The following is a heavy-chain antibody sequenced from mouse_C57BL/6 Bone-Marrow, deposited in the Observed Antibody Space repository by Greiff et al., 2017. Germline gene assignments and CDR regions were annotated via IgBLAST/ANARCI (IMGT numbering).Heavy chain of an antibody. Sequence: VQLVESGGGLVKPGGSLKLSCAASGFTFSDYGMHWVRQAPEKGLEWVAYISSGSSTIYYADTVKGRFTISRDNAKNTLFLQMTSLRSEDTAMYYCARPHYGSSYYFDYWGQGTTLTVSS. J-gene: IGHJ2*01. CDR1: GFTFSDYG. V-gene: IGHV5-17*01. CDR3: ARPHYGSSYYFDY. D-gene: IGHD1-1*01. CDR2: ISSGSSTI.